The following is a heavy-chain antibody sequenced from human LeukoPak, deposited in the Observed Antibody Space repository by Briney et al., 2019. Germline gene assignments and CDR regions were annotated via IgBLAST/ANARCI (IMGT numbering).Heavy chain of an antibody. CDR1: GGSISSYY. J-gene: IGHJ4*02. D-gene: IGHD6-13*01. V-gene: IGHV4-59*01. CDR2: IYYSGST. CDR3: ARGWSREQQLVDYFDY. Sequence: PSETLSLTCTVSGGSISSYYWSWIRQPPGKGLEWIGYIYYSGSTNYNPSLKSRVTISVDTSKNQFPLKLSSVTAADTAVYYCARGWSREQQLVDYFDYWGQGTLVTVSS.